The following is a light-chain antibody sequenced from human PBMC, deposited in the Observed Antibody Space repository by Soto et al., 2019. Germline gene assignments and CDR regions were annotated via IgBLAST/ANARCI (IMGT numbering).Light chain of an antibody. CDR3: SSYAGSNLYV. CDR2: EVS. V-gene: IGLV2-8*01. J-gene: IGLJ1*01. CDR1: SSDVGDYNY. Sequence: QSARTQPPSASGSPGQSVTISCTGTSSDVGDYNYVSWYQQHPGKAPKLMIYEVSKRPSGVPDRFSGSKSGNTASLTVSGLQAEDEADYYCSSYAGSNLYVFGPGTKVTVL.